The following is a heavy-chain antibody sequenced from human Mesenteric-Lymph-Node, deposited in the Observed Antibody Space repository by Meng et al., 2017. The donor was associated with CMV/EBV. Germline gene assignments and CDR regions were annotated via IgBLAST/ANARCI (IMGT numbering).Heavy chain of an antibody. D-gene: IGHD3-9*01. CDR3: ARDSYYDILTGYLGGVYYYGMDV. V-gene: IGHV3-48*04. CDR2: ISSSSSTI. J-gene: IGHJ6*02. Sequence: GESLKISCAASGFTFSSYSMNWVRPAPGKGLEWVSYISSSSSTIYYADSVKGRFTISRDNAKNSLYLQMNSLRAEDTAVYYCARDSYYDILTGYLGGVYYYGMDVWGQGTTVTVSS. CDR1: GFTFSSYS.